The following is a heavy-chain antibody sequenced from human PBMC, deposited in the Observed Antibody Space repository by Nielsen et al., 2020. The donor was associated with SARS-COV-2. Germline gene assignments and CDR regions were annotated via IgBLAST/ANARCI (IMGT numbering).Heavy chain of an antibody. D-gene: IGHD2-2*01. Sequence: ASVKVSCKASGYTFTSYYMHWVRQAPGQGLEWMGIIKPSGGSTSYAQKFQGRVTMTRDTSTSTVYMELSSLRSEDTAVYYCARDCSSTSCAGWFDPWGQGTLVTVSS. V-gene: IGHV1-46*01. CDR3: ARDCSSTSCAGWFDP. CDR2: IKPSGGST. J-gene: IGHJ5*02. CDR1: GYTFTSYY.